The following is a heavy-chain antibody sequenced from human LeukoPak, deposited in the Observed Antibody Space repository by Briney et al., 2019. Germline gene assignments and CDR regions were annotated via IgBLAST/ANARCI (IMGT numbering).Heavy chain of an antibody. D-gene: IGHD6-13*01. V-gene: IGHV3-21*04. CDR2: ISSSSSYI. J-gene: IGHJ2*01. CDR3: AKDQTRLGYSSIRGQSTPYWYFDL. Sequence: GGSLRLSCAASGFTFSSYSMNWVRQAPGKGLEWVSSISSSSSYIYYADSVKGRFTISRDNSKNTLYLQMNSLRAEDTAVYYCAKDQTRLGYSSIRGQSTPYWYFDLWGRGTLVTVSS. CDR1: GFTFSSYS.